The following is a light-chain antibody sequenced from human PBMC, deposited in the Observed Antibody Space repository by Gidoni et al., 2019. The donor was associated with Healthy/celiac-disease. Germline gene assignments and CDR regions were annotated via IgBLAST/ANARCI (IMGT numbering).Light chain of an antibody. CDR3: QQSYSTPF. CDR1: QSISSY. Sequence: DIQMTQSPSSLSASVGDRVTITCRASQSISSYLNWYQQKPGKAPKLLIYAASSLQSGVPSRFSGSGSGTDFTLTISSLQPEDFATYYCQQSYSTPFFXQXTKLEIK. J-gene: IGKJ2*01. CDR2: AAS. V-gene: IGKV1-39*01.